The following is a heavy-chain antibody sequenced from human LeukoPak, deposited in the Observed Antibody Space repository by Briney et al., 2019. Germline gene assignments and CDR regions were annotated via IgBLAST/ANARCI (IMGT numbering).Heavy chain of an antibody. D-gene: IGHD4-17*01. Sequence: GGSLRLSCAASGFTFSTAWMSWVRQAPGKGLEWVSAISGSGGSTYYADSVKGRFTISRDNSKNTLYLQMNSLRAEDTAVYYCANGDYVDYYYGMDVWGQGTTVTVSS. CDR1: GFTFSTAW. V-gene: IGHV3-23*01. CDR3: ANGDYVDYYYGMDV. J-gene: IGHJ6*02. CDR2: ISGSGGST.